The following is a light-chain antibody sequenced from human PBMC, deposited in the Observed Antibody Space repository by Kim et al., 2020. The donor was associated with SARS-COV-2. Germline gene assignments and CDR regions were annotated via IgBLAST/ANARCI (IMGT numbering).Light chain of an antibody. Sequence: EIVLTQSPGTLSLSPGERATLSCRASQSVSSNYLAWYQQKPGQAPRLLIYDASNRATDIPWRFSGSGSGTDFTLTISRLEPEDYAVYFCQQYGGSPLTFGGGTKVDIK. CDR3: QQYGGSPLT. V-gene: IGKV3-20*01. J-gene: IGKJ4*01. CDR2: DAS. CDR1: QSVSSNY.